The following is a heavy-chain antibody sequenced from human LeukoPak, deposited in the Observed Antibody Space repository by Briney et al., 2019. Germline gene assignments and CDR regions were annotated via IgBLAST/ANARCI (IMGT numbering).Heavy chain of an antibody. CDR1: GFTSSSYG. Sequence: GGSLRLSCAASGFTSSSYGMHWVRQAPGKGLEWVAFLRYDGNNKEYADSVKGRFTISRDNSKNTLYLQMNSLRAEDTAVYYCAKDPRSSSYYLQPDFFDYWGQGTLVTVSS. J-gene: IGHJ4*02. CDR3: AKDPRSSSYYLQPDFFDY. CDR2: LRYDGNNK. V-gene: IGHV3-30*02. D-gene: IGHD3-22*01.